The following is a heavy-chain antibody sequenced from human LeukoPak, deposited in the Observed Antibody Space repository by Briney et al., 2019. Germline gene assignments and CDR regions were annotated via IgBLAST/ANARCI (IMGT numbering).Heavy chain of an antibody. CDR2: INPNSGDT. CDR1: GYTFTGYH. J-gene: IGHJ4*02. CDR3: ARDYCSSTSCLFDY. D-gene: IGHD2-2*01. Sequence: ASVKVSCKASGYTFTGYHMYWVRQAPGQGLEWMGRINPNSGDTNYAQKFQGRVTMTRDTSISTAYMELSRLRSDDTAVYYCARDYCSSTSCLFDYWGQGTLVTVSS. V-gene: IGHV1-2*06.